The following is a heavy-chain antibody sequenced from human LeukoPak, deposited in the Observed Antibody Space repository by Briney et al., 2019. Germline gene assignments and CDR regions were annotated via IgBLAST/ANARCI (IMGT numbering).Heavy chain of an antibody. D-gene: IGHD5-24*01. CDR1: GFIVSSNY. J-gene: IGHJ4*02. CDR3: ARDPHGCNSYFDY. V-gene: IGHV3-53*01. CDR2: IYTDGST. Sequence: PGGSLRLSCAASGFIVSSNYMNWVRQAPGKGLEWVSVIYTDGSTYYADSVKGRFTISRDISRNTVHLQMNSLRAGDTAVYYCARDPHGCNSYFDYWGQGTLATVSS.